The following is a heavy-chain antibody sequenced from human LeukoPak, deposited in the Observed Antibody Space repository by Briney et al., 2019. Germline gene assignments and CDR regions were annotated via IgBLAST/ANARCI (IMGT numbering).Heavy chain of an antibody. V-gene: IGHV4-59*01. CDR3: ARDSRTPWDTVMVVSPWFDP. J-gene: IGHJ5*02. Sequence: SETLSLTCTVSGASISSSYWSWIRQPPGKGLEWIDYICYSGSTNYNPSLKSRVTISGDTSKNQVSLKLSSVTAADTAVYYCARDSRTPWDTVMVVSPWFDPWGQGTLVTVSS. CDR1: GASISSSY. D-gene: IGHD5-18*01. CDR2: ICYSGST.